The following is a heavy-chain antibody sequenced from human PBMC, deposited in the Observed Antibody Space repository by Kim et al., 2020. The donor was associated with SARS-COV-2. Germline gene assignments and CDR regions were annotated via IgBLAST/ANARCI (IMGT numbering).Heavy chain of an antibody. CDR3: ARAFGSSPRYLDY. D-gene: IGHD1-26*01. V-gene: IGHV3-9*01. Sequence: YPASLKGRFTTARDNAKNSLYLQMTSLRAEDRALYYCARAFGSSPRYLDYWGQGTLVTVSS. J-gene: IGHJ4*02.